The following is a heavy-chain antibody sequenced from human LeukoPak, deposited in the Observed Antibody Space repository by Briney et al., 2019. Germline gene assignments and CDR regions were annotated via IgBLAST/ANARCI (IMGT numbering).Heavy chain of an antibody. D-gene: IGHD1-26*01. CDR2: ISYDASDE. V-gene: IGHV3-30*18. CDR3: VKSLVGHTSGY. CDR1: GFSFSGYG. Sequence: AGGSLRLSCAASGFSFSGYGMHWVRQAPGKGLEWLAVISYDASDEYYADSVKGRFTISGDNSKNMMYLQMISLRAEDTAVYYCVKSLVGHTSGYWGQGTLVTVST. J-gene: IGHJ4*02.